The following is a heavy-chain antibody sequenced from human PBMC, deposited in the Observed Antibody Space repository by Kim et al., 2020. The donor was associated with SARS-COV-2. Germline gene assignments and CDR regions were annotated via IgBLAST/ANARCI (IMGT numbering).Heavy chain of an antibody. Sequence: SETLSLTCAVSGGSISSSNWWSWVRQPPGKGLEWIGEIYHSGSTNYNPSLKSRVTISVDKSKNQFSLKLSSVTAADPAVYYCARDEGQCSGGSCYNWFDPSGQGTLVTVSS. D-gene: IGHD2-15*01. CDR1: GGSISSSNW. V-gene: IGHV4-4*02. CDR3: ARDEGQCSGGSCYNWFDP. J-gene: IGHJ5*02. CDR2: IYHSGST.